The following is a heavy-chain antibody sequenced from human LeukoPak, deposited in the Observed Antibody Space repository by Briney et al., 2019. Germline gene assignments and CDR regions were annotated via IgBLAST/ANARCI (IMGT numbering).Heavy chain of an antibody. Sequence: GGSLRLSCAASGFTFGSYWMSWVRQAPGKGLEWVANIKQDGSEKYYVDSVKGRFTISRDNVKNSLYLQMNSLRAEDTAVYYCARGVTGTKLYYFDYWGQGTLVTVSS. CDR3: ARGVTGTKLYYFDY. J-gene: IGHJ4*02. D-gene: IGHD1-20*01. CDR2: IKQDGSEK. CDR1: GFTFGSYW. V-gene: IGHV3-7*01.